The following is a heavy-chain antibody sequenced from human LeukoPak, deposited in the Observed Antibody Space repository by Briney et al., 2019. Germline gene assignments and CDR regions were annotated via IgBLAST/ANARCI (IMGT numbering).Heavy chain of an antibody. CDR1: GYTFIAHY. D-gene: IGHD3-22*01. J-gene: IGHJ5*02. CDR3: ARGDSSGRSRIDP. CDR2: INCNTGGA. Sequence: ASVKVSCKASGYTFIAHYIHWIRQAPGQGLEWMGRINCNTGGANFAQKFQGRVTTTRDTSITTVDMELNSLTYDDTAVYYCARGDSSGRSRIDPWGQGTQVIVSS. V-gene: IGHV1-2*06.